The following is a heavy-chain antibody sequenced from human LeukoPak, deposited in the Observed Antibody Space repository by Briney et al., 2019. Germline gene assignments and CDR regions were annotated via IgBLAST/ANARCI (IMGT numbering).Heavy chain of an antibody. CDR3: AKDSRRGYSYGPAAY. Sequence: GGSLRLSCAASGFTFSSYAMSWVRQAPGKGLEWVSGISGSGGSTYYANSVEGRVTISRDNSKNTLYLQMNSLRAEDTAVYYCAKDSRRGYSYGPAAYWGQGTLVTVAS. J-gene: IGHJ4*02. V-gene: IGHV3-23*01. CDR2: ISGSGGST. CDR1: GFTFSSYA. D-gene: IGHD5-18*01.